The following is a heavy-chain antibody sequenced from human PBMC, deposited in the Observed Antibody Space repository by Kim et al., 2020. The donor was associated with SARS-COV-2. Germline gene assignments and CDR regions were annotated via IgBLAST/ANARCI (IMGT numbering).Heavy chain of an antibody. J-gene: IGHJ5*02. CDR3: ATDYYDSSGYLNWFDP. Sequence: GGSLRLSCAASGFTFSSYGMHWVRQAPGKGLEWVAVISSDGSNTYYADSVKGRFTISRDNSKNTLYLQMNSLRAEDTAVYYCATDYYDSSGYLNWFDPWG. CDR2: ISSDGSNT. CDR1: GFTFSSYG. D-gene: IGHD3-22*01. V-gene: IGHV3-30*03.